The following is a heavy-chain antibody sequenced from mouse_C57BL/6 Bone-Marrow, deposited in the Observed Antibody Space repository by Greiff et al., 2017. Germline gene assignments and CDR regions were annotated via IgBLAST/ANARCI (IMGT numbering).Heavy chain of an antibody. D-gene: IGHD2-5*01. V-gene: IGHV1-55*01. J-gene: IGHJ1*03. CDR2: IYPGSGST. CDR1: GYTFTSYW. Sequence: QVQLQQSGAELVKPGASVKMSCKASGYTFTSYWITWVKQRPGQGLEWIGDIYPGSGSTNYNEKFKSKATLTVATSSSTAYMQRSSLTSEDSAVYYCARPYYSNYWYFDVWGTGTTVTVSS. CDR3: ARPYYSNYWYFDV.